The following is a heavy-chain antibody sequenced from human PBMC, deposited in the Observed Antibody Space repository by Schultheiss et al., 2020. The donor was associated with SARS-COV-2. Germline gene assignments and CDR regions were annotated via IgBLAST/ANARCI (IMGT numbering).Heavy chain of an antibody. J-gene: IGHJ4*02. CDR3: AKDPSYSSSAGFDY. D-gene: IGHD6-6*01. V-gene: IGHV3-7*03. CDR1: GFTFSSYW. CDR2: IKQDGSEK. Sequence: GGSLRLSCAASGFTFSSYWMSWVRQAPGKGLEWVANIKQDGSEKYYVDSVKGRFTISRDNSKNTLYLQMNSLRAEDTAVYYCAKDPSYSSSAGFDYWGQGTLVTVSS.